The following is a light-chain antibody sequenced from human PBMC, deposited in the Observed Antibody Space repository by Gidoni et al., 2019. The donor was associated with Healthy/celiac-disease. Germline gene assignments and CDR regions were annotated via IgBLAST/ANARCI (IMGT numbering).Light chain of an antibody. CDR3: AAWDDSLNGWV. CDR2: SNN. J-gene: IGLJ3*02. CDR1: SSNIGSNT. Sequence: QSVLPQPPSASGTPGQRVTISCSGSSSNIGSNTVNWDQQLPGTAPKLLIYSNNQRPSGVPDRFSGSKSGTSAALAISGLQSEDEADYYCAAWDDSLNGWVFGGGTKLTVL. V-gene: IGLV1-44*01.